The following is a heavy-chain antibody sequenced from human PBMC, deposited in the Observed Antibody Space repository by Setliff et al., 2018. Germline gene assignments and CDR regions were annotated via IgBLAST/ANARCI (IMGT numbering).Heavy chain of an antibody. V-gene: IGHV3-7*01. CDR2: IRHDGTET. CDR3: ARVHYETSTYSPTLFDH. CDR1: GFTFSSYW. Sequence: PGGSLRLSCAASGFTFSSYWMSWVRQAPGKGLEWVANIRHDGTETYYADSVKGRFTISRDNADNSLYLEMNSLRAEDTAVYYCARVHYETSTYSPTLFDHWGQGALVTVSS. D-gene: IGHD3-22*01. J-gene: IGHJ4*02.